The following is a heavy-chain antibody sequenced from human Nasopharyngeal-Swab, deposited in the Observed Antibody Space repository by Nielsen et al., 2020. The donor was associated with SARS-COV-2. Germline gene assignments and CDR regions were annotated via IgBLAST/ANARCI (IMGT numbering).Heavy chain of an antibody. V-gene: IGHV3-33*06. CDR2: IWYDGSNK. J-gene: IGHJ5*02. Sequence: VRQAPGKGLEWVAVIWYDGSNKYYADSVKGRFTIPRDNSKNTLYLQMNSLRAEDTAVYYCAKDSLNILTGSGWFDPWGQGTQVTVSS. D-gene: IGHD3-9*01. CDR3: AKDSLNILTGSGWFDP.